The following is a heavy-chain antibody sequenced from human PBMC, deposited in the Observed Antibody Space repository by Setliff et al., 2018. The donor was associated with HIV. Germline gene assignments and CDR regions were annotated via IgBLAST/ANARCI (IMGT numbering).Heavy chain of an antibody. CDR1: GGSMNSENNH. CDR2: INHSGST. J-gene: IGHJ4*02. CDR3: ARERSLITNRRYFDS. V-gene: IGHV4-39*07. Sequence: SETLSLTCTVSGGSMNSENNHWSWIRQPPGKGLEWIGEINHSGSTNYNPSLKSRVTISVDTSKNQFSLKVSSVTAADTAVYYCARERSLITNRRYFDSWGQGTLVTVSS. D-gene: IGHD3-16*01.